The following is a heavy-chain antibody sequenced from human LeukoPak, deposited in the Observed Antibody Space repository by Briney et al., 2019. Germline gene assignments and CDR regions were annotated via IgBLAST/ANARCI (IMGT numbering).Heavy chain of an antibody. CDR2: IIPIFGIA. D-gene: IGHD6-19*01. V-gene: IGHV1-69*01. CDR3: ARKRSRAYSSGWYY. J-gene: IGHJ4*02. CDR1: GGTFSSYA. Sequence: GSSVKVSCKASGGTFSSYAISWVRQAPGQGLEWMGGIIPIFGIANYAQKFQGRVTITADESTSTAYMELSSLRSEDTAVYYCARKRSRAYSSGWYYWGQGTLVTVSS.